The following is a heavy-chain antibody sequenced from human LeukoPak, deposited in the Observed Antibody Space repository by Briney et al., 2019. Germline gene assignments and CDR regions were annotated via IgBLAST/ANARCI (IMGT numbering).Heavy chain of an antibody. J-gene: IGHJ4*02. CDR3: TTLTQSVPAAQLGNDY. V-gene: IGHV3-23*01. CDR2: ISGSGGST. D-gene: IGHD2-2*01. Sequence: GGSLRLSCAASGFTFSSYAMSWVRQAPGKGLEWVSAISGSGGSTYYADSVKGRFTISRDNSKNTLYLQMNSLKTEDTAVYYCTTLTQSVPAAQLGNDYWGQGTLVTVSS. CDR1: GFTFSSYA.